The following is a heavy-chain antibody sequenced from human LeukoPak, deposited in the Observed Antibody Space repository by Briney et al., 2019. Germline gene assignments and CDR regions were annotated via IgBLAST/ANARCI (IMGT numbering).Heavy chain of an antibody. Sequence: SETLTLTCTVSGGSISSYYWSWIRQPPGKELEWIGYIYYSGSTNYNPSLKSRVTISVDTSKNQFSLKLSSVTAADTAVYYCARHSPYGDYFDYWGQGTLVTVSS. V-gene: IGHV4-59*08. CDR3: ARHSPYGDYFDY. CDR2: IYYSGST. CDR1: GGSISSYY. J-gene: IGHJ4*02. D-gene: IGHD4-17*01.